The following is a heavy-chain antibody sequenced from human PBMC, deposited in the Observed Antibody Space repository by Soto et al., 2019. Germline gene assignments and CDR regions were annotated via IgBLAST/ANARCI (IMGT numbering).Heavy chain of an antibody. J-gene: IGHJ4*02. CDR3: ARHDGSRSTDY. V-gene: IGHV4-59*08. CDR1: GGSISSDY. CDR2: IHSGST. Sequence: QVQLQASGPGLVKPSGTLSLTCTVSGGSISSDYWNWIRQPPGKGLEWIGYIHSGSTNYNASLRSRVTISVDTSKNQFSLRLSSVTAADTAVYFCARHDGSRSTDYWGQGTLVTVSS. D-gene: IGHD3-10*01.